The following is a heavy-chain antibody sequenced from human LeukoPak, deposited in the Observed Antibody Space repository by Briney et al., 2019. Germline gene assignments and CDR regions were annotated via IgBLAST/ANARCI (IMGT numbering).Heavy chain of an antibody. Sequence: AAVKVACKASGHTFTFHYMHWVGRAPGQGLAWIGWINPNSGGTNYAQKFQGRVTMTRDTSISTAYMELSRLRSDDTAVYYCARGPLLRYFDWLSNNWFDPWGQGTLVTVSS. D-gene: IGHD3-9*01. V-gene: IGHV1-2*02. CDR1: GHTFTFHY. CDR3: ARGPLLRYFDWLSNNWFDP. J-gene: IGHJ5*02. CDR2: INPNSGGT.